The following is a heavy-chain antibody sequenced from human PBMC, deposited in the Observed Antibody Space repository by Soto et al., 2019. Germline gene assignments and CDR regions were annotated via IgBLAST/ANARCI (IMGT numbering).Heavy chain of an antibody. CDR3: ARGGRDGYNSDYYGMDV. V-gene: IGHV1-69*01. J-gene: IGHJ6*02. CDR1: GGTFSSYA. Sequence: KISCKASGGTFSSYAISWVRQAPGQGLEWMGGIIPIFGTANYAQKFQGRVTITADESTSIAYMELSSLRSEDTAVYYCARGGRDGYNSDYYGMDVWGQGTTVTVSS. CDR2: IIPIFGTA. D-gene: IGHD5-12*01.